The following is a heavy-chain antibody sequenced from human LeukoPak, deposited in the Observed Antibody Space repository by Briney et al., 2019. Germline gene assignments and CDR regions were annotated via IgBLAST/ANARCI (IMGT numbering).Heavy chain of an antibody. D-gene: IGHD6-13*01. CDR1: GFTFSSYS. CDR2: ISSSSSYI. V-gene: IGHV3-21*01. Sequence: GGSLRLSCAASGFTFSSYSMNWVRQAPGKGLEWVSSISSSSSYIYYADSVKGRFTISRDNAKNLLYLQMNSLRAEDTAVYYCARQLGGWFDPWGQGTLVTVSS. J-gene: IGHJ5*02. CDR3: ARQLGGWFDP.